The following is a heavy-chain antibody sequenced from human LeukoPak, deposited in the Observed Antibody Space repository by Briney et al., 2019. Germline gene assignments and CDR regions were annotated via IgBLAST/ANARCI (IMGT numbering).Heavy chain of an antibody. Sequence: ASVKVSCKASGYTFTGYYLHWVRQAPGQGLEWMGWISPGSGGTTYAQKFQGRFTMTRDTSISTAYMELSRLRSDDTAVYFCARAMTKDHDYWGQGTLVTVSS. CDR2: ISPGSGGT. D-gene: IGHD4-11*01. CDR1: GYTFTGYY. V-gene: IGHV1-2*02. J-gene: IGHJ4*02. CDR3: ARAMTKDHDY.